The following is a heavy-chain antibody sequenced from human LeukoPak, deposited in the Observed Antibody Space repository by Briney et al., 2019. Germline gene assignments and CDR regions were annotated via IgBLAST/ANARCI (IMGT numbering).Heavy chain of an antibody. Sequence: GGSLRLSCAASGFTFSRFYMYWVRQTPGKGLEWVSAINWNGDSTGYADSVKGRFTISRDNAKNSLYLQMSSLRAEDTALYYCARVGWSTESYYFDYWGQGTLVTVSS. D-gene: IGHD2-15*01. CDR1: GFTFSRFY. CDR2: INWNGDST. CDR3: ARVGWSTESYYFDY. J-gene: IGHJ4*02. V-gene: IGHV3-20*04.